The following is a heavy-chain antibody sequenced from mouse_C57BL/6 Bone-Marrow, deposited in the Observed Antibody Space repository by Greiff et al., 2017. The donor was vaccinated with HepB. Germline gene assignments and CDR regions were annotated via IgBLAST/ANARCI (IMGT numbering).Heavy chain of an antibody. CDR2: IDPSDSYT. CDR3: ERGTMVTPFAY. V-gene: IGHV1-69*01. D-gene: IGHD2-2*01. J-gene: IGHJ3*01. CDR1: GYTFTSYW. Sequence: VQLQQPGAELVLPGASVKLSCKASGYTFTSYWMHWVKQRPGQGLEWIGEIDPSDSYTNYNQKFKGKSTLTVDKSSSPAYMQLSRLTSEDSAVYDDERGTMVTPFAYWGQGTLVTVSA.